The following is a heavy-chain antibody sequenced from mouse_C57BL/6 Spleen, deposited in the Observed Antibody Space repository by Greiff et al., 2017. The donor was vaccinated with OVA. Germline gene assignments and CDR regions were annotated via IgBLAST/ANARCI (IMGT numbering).Heavy chain of an antibody. CDR1: GYTFTDYY. J-gene: IGHJ1*03. V-gene: IGHV1-84*01. Sequence: LVESGPELVKPGASVKISCKASGYTFTDYYINWVKQRPGQGLEWIGWIYPGSGNTKYNEKFKGKATLTVDTSSSTAYMQLSSLTSEDSAVDFCGRWTDYYGRGYFDVWGTGTTVTVSS. D-gene: IGHD1-1*01. CDR2: IYPGSGNT. CDR3: GRWTDYYGRGYFDV.